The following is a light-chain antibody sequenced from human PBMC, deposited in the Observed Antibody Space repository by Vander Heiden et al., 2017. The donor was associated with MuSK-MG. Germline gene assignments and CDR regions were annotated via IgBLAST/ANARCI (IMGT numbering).Light chain of an antibody. J-gene: IGKJ3*01. CDR3: QQLYSFSP. CDR2: AAS. CDR1: QSIASH. Sequence: DIQLTQSPSFLSASVGDRVTITCRASQSIASHLAWYQQKPGKAPKLLLYAASTLQSGVPSRFSGSGSGTEFTLTISSLQPEDFATYYCQQLYSFSPFGPGTRVDIK. V-gene: IGKV1-9*01.